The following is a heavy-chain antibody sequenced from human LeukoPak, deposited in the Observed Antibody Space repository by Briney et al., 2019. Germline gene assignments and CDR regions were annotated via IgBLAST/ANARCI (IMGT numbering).Heavy chain of an antibody. J-gene: IGHJ4*02. CDR3: ARNQRRLDY. CDR1: GFPFIDYS. Sequence: GGSLRLSCTASGFPFIDYSMNWVRQAPGKGLEWISYIGISSGNTKYADSVKGRFTISRDNAKNSLYLQVNSLRAEDTAVYYCARNQRRLDYWGQGTLVTVSS. D-gene: IGHD1-14*01. CDR2: IGISSGNT. V-gene: IGHV3-48*04.